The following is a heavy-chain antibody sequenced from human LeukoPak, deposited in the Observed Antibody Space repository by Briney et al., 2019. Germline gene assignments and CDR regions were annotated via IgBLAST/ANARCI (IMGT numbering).Heavy chain of an antibody. V-gene: IGHV4-39*01. CDR1: GGSITSSSYY. CDR2: VYYSGNT. D-gene: IGHD6-13*01. CDR3: ASRAAGSSWLYYYYYYMDV. Sequence: PSETLSLTCTVSGGSITSSSYYWGWIRQPPGKGLEWIGSVYYSGNTNYNPSLKSRVTISVDTSKNQFSLKLSSVTAADTAVYYCASRAAGSSWLYYYYYYMDVWGKGTTVTISS. J-gene: IGHJ6*03.